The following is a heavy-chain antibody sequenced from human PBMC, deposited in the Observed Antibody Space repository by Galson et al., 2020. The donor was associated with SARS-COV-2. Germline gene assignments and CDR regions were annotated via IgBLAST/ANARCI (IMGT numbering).Heavy chain of an antibody. CDR1: GFTFSDYG. J-gene: IGHJ4*02. CDR3: ARGMTAFDF. CDR2: ISSSGNGT. V-gene: IGHV3-30*03. D-gene: IGHD3-10*01. Sequence: GSLRLSCVASGFTFSDYGIHWVRQAPGKGLECVAVISSSGNGTYYSESVKGRFTIFRDNSKNTLFLQMSSLRPEDTAVYYCARGMTAFDFWGQGTLVTVSS.